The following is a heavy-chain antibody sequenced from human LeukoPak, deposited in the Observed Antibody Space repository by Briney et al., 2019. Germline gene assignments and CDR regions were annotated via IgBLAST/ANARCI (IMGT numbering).Heavy chain of an antibody. V-gene: IGHV1-46*01. CDR3: ARDFGYYDSSGPTPYYFDY. D-gene: IGHD3-22*01. CDR1: GYTFTSYY. J-gene: IGHJ4*02. CDR2: INPSGGST. Sequence: GASVKVSCKASGYTFTSYYMHWVRQAPGQGLEWMGIINPSGGSTSYAQKFQGRVTMTRDTSTSTVYMELSSLRSEDTAVYYCARDFGYYDSSGPTPYYFDYWGQGTLVTVSS.